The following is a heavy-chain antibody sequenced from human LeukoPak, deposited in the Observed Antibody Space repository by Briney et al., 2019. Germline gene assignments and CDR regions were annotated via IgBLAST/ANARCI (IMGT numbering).Heavy chain of an antibody. V-gene: IGHV3-23*01. D-gene: IGHD3-10*01. J-gene: IGHJ4*02. CDR2: ISTNGGST. CDR3: AAFMVRGVIVEDY. CDR1: GFTFSSYA. Sequence: PGGSLRLSCAASGFTFSSYAMSWVRQAPGEGLEWVSAISTNGGSTYFADSVKGRFTITRDNSKNTLSLEMNSLRPEDTAVYYCAAFMVRGVIVEDYWGQGTLVTVSS.